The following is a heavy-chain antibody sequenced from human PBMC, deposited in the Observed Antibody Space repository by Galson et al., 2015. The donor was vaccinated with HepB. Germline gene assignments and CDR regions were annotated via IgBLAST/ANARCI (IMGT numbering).Heavy chain of an antibody. Sequence: QSGAEVKKPGESLKISCKGSGYSFTSYWIGWVRQMPGKGLEWMGIIYPGGSDTRYSPSFQGQVTISADKSISTAYLQWSSLKASDTAMYYCARQTRGYCSSTSCYRADNWFDPWGQGTLVTVSS. CDR1: GYSFTSYW. CDR2: IYPGGSDT. J-gene: IGHJ5*02. D-gene: IGHD2-2*01. CDR3: ARQTRGYCSSTSCYRADNWFDP. V-gene: IGHV5-51*01.